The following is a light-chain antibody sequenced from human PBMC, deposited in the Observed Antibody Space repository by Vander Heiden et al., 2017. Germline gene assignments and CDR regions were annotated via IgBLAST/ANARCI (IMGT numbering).Light chain of an antibody. CDR3: SSYTGSSTLYV. CDR1: NSDVGTYSY. Sequence: QSALTQPASVSGSPGQSSTISCTGPNSDVGTYSYVSWYQQHPGKAPKLMIYDVDNRPSGVSNRFSGSKSGNTASLTISGLQAEDEADYYCSSYTGSSTLYVFGTGTKVTVL. CDR2: DVD. V-gene: IGLV2-14*01. J-gene: IGLJ1*01.